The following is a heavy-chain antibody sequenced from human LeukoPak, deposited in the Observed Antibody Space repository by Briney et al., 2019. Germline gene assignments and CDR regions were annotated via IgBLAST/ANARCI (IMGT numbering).Heavy chain of an antibody. CDR1: GFNVNRNY. CDR3: ARASTKSPLRFVLLFDH. D-gene: IGHD3-10*01. J-gene: IGHJ4*02. CDR2: IYTGGTV. Sequence: GGSLTLSCTLSGFNVNRNYMGWVRQAPGKGLEWVSVIYTGGTVHYADSVKGRFTISRDDSKNTLYLQMSHLRAEDTAVYYCARASTKSPLRFVLLFDHWGQGTLVTVSS. V-gene: IGHV3-53*01.